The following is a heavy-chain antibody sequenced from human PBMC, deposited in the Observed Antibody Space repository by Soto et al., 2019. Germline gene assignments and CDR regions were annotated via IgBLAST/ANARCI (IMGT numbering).Heavy chain of an antibody. J-gene: IGHJ2*01. V-gene: IGHV4-59*08. CDR3: ARFNWYFDL. Sequence: QVQLQESGPGLVKPSETLSLTCTVSGGSISSYYWSWIRQPPGKGLEWIGYIYYSGNTNYNPSLKSRVTISVDTSKNQFPLKLSSVTAADTAVYYCARFNWYFDLWGRGTLVTVSS. CDR1: GGSISSYY. CDR2: IYYSGNT.